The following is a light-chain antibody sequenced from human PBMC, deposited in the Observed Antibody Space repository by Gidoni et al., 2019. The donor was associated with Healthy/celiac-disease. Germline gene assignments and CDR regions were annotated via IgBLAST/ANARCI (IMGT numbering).Light chain of an antibody. Sequence: DIQITQSPSTLSASVGDRVTITCRASQSISSWLAWYQQQPGKAPKLLIYKASSLESGVPSRFSGSGSGTEFTLTISSLQPDDFATYDCQQYNSYPWTFGQGTKVEIK. CDR1: QSISSW. CDR2: KAS. CDR3: QQYNSYPWT. V-gene: IGKV1-5*03. J-gene: IGKJ1*01.